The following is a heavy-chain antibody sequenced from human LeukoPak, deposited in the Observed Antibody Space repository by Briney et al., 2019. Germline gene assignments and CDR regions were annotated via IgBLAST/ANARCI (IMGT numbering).Heavy chain of an antibody. CDR2: IWYDGSNK. CDR3: AKDMGGSGYPYYFDY. CDR1: GFTFSSYG. J-gene: IGHJ4*02. Sequence: RGSLRLSCAASGFTFSSYGMHWVRQAPGKGLEWVAVIWYDGSNKYYADSVKGRFTISRDNSKNSLYLQMNSLRAEDTALYYCAKDMGGSGYPYYFDYWGQGTLVTVSS. V-gene: IGHV3-30*02. D-gene: IGHD3-22*01.